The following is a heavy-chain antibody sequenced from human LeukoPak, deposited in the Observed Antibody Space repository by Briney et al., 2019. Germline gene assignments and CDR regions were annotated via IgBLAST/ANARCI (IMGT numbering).Heavy chain of an antibody. CDR3: ARLGDWFDP. J-gene: IGHJ5*02. Sequence: SETLSLTCTVSGGSISSSSSYWGWTRQPPGKGLEWIGSIYYSGSTYYNPSLKSRVTISVDTSKNQFSLKLSSVTAADTAVYYCARLGDWFDPWGQGTLVTVSS. V-gene: IGHV4-39*01. CDR1: GGSISSSSSY. CDR2: IYYSGST. D-gene: IGHD3-10*01.